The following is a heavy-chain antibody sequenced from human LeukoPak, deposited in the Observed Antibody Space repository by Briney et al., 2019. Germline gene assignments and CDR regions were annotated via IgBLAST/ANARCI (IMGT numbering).Heavy chain of an antibody. CDR3: ARGNYGSGSYPP. CDR2: ISGSGGST. V-gene: IGHV3-23*01. D-gene: IGHD3-10*01. Sequence: GGSLRLSCAASGFTFSSYAMSWVRQAPGKGLEWVSAISGSGGSTYYADSVKGRFTISRDNSKNTLYLQMNSLRAEDTAVYYCARGNYGSGSYPPWGQGTLVTVSS. CDR1: GFTFSSYA. J-gene: IGHJ5*02.